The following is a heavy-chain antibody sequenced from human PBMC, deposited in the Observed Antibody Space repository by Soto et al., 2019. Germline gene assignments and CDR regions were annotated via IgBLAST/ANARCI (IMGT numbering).Heavy chain of an antibody. J-gene: IGHJ6*01. V-gene: IGHV3-30*18. D-gene: IGHD3-16*01. Sequence: QAQLVESGGGVVQPGRSLRLSCAASGFTFSSYGMHWVRQAPGKGLEWVAVISHDGNYKYYADSVKGRFTISRDNSKNTLYVQMNSLRAEDTAVYFCAKDRLPSDLGGGMDVW. CDR2: ISHDGNYK. CDR1: GFTFSSYG. CDR3: AKDRLPSDLGGGMDV.